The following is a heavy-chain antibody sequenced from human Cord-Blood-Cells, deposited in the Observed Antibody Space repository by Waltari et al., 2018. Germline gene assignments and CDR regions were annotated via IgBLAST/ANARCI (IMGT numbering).Heavy chain of an antibody. CDR3: ARGGFWSGYYYYYGMDV. D-gene: IGHD3-3*01. Sequence: QVQLVQSGAAVKKPGASVKVSCKASGYTFTSYDLNWLRQATGQGLEWMGWMNPNRGNTGYAQKFQGRVTMTRNTSISTAYMELSSLRSEDTAVYYCARGGFWSGYYYYYGMDVWGQGTTVTVSS. J-gene: IGHJ6*02. CDR1: GYTFTSYD. V-gene: IGHV1-8*01. CDR2: MNPNRGNT.